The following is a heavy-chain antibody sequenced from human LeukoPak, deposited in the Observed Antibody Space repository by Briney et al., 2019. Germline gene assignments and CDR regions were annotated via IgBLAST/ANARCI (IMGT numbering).Heavy chain of an antibody. V-gene: IGHV4-38-2*02. J-gene: IGHJ4*02. D-gene: IGHD1-26*01. Sequence: SEALSLTCTVSGGSISSYYWGWIRQPPGKGLEWIGSIYHSGSTYYNPSLKSRVTISVDTSKNQFSLKLSSVTAADTAVYYCARVGVMVGATIDYWGQGTLVTVSS. CDR1: GGSISSYY. CDR3: ARVGVMVGATIDY. CDR2: IYHSGST.